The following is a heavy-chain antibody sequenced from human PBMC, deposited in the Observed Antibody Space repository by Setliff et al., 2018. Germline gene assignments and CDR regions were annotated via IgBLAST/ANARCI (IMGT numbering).Heavy chain of an antibody. Sequence: PSETLSLTCAVSGYSISSGYYWGWIRQPPGKGLEWIGSIYHSGSTYYNPSLKSRVTISVDTSKNQFSLKLSSVTAADTAVYYCARSYYYDSSAANWFDPWGQGTLVTVSS. J-gene: IGHJ5*02. CDR1: GYSISSGYY. CDR3: ARSYYYDSSAANWFDP. V-gene: IGHV4-38-2*01. D-gene: IGHD3-22*01. CDR2: IYHSGST.